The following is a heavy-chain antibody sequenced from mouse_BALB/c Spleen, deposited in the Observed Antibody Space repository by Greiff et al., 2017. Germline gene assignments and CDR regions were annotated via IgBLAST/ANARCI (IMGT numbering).Heavy chain of an antibody. D-gene: IGHD1-2*01. Sequence: EVKLMESGGGLVQPGGSRKLSCAASGFTFSSFGMHWVRQAPEKGLEWVAYISSGSSTIYYADTVKGRFTISRDNPKNTLFLQMTSLRSEDTAMYYCAREKTTATSMDYWGQGTSVTVSS. CDR3: AREKTTATSMDY. CDR2: ISSGSSTI. CDR1: GFTFSSFG. V-gene: IGHV5-17*02. J-gene: IGHJ4*01.